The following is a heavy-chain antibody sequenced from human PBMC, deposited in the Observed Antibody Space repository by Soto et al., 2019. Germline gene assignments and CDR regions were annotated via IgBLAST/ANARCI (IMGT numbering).Heavy chain of an antibody. V-gene: IGHV1-58*02. J-gene: IGHJ3*02. CDR3: AAKRFLEWYPGAFDI. D-gene: IGHD3-3*01. Sequence: ASVKVSCKASGFTFTSSAMQWVRQARGQRLEWIGWIVVGSGNTNYAQKFQERVTITRDMSTSTAYMELSSLRSEDTAVYYCAAKRFLEWYPGAFDIWGQGTMVTVSS. CDR2: IVVGSGNT. CDR1: GFTFTSSA.